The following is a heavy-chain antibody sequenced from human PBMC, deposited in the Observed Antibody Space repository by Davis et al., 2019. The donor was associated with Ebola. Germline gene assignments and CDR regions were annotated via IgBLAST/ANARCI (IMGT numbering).Heavy chain of an antibody. Sequence: GESLKISCAASGFTFSSYDMHWVRQVTGKSLEWVSAIGTAGDTYYPGSVKGRFTISRENARNSLYLQMNSLRAEDTAVYYCTSSSPDYWGQGTLVTVSS. CDR3: TSSSPDY. V-gene: IGHV3-13*01. J-gene: IGHJ4*02. CDR1: GFTFSSYD. D-gene: IGHD6-6*01. CDR2: IGTAGDT.